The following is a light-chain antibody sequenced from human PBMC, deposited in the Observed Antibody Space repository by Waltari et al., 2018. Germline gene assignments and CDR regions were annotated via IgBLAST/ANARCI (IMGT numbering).Light chain of an antibody. CDR2: WAS. CDR1: QTVVTN. V-gene: IGKV4-1*01. Sequence: VMTQSPATLSVSPGERVTLSCRASQTVVTNLAWYQQKPGQPPKLLIYWASTRESGVPDRFSGSGSGTDFTLTISSLQAEDVAVYYCQQYDSTPQTFGQGTKLEIK. J-gene: IGKJ2*01. CDR3: QQYDSTPQT.